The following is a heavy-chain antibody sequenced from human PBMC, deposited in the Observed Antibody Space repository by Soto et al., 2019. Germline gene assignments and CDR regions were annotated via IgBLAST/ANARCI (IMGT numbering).Heavy chain of an antibody. CDR2: ISSSSSYI. Sequence: GGSLRLSCAASGFTFSSYSMNWVRQAPGKGLEWVSSISSSSSYIYYADSVKGRFTISRDNAKNSLYLQMNSLRAEDTAVYYCARDTVVVAAYIDYWGQGTLVTVSS. CDR3: ARDTVVVAAYIDY. D-gene: IGHD2-15*01. V-gene: IGHV3-21*01. J-gene: IGHJ4*02. CDR1: GFTFSSYS.